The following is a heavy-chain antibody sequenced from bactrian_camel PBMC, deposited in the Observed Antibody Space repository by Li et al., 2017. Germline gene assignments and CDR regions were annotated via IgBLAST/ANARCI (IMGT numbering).Heavy chain of an antibody. CDR3: ATWGDFAH. D-gene: IGHD5*01. V-gene: IGHV3S53*01. CDR2: VDSNGVT. J-gene: IGHJ4*01. CDR1: YNSSSYC. Sequence: VQLVESGGGSVQDGGSLTLSCGYNSSSYCMAWFRQAPGSQRETVATVDSNGVTKVAGSVKGRFTISRDNAKNMLYLQLNSVKSEDTALYYCATWGDFAHWGQGTQVTVS.